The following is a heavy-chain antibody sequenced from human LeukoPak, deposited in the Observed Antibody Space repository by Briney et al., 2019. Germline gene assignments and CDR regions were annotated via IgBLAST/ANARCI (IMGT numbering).Heavy chain of an antibody. Sequence: GGSLRLSCAASGFTFSSYSMSWVRQAPGKGLEWVSFIYNDDTKDYADSVRGRFTISRDNSKNTLYLQMNSLRAEDTAVYYCATGAHYYGSWGQGTLVTVSS. CDR2: IYNDDTK. D-gene: IGHD3-10*01. CDR3: ATGAHYYGS. J-gene: IGHJ5*02. CDR1: GFTFSSYS. V-gene: IGHV3-53*01.